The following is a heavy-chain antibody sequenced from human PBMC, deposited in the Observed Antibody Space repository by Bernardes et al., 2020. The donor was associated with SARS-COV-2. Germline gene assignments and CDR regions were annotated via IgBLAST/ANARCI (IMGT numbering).Heavy chain of an antibody. V-gene: IGHV3-21*01. CDR2: ISATSVYT. CDR1: GFAFSNYG. CDR3: ARDLDSGMDV. Sequence: GGSLRLSCEASGFAFSNYGMSWVRQAPGKGLEWVSSISATSVYTYYADSVKGRFTVSRDNAKNTLYLQMSSLRVEDTALYYCARDLDSGMDVWGQGTTVTVSS. J-gene: IGHJ6*02.